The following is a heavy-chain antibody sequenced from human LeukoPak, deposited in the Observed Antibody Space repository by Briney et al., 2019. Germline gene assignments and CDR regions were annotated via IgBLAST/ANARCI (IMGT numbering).Heavy chain of an antibody. Sequence: ASVKVSCKASGGTFSSYAISWVRQAPGQGLEWMGGIIPIFGTANYAQKFQGRVTITTDESTSTAYMELSSLRSEDTAVYYCARADTIFGVVRYYFDYWGQGTLVTVSS. CDR3: ARADTIFGVVRYYFDY. D-gene: IGHD3-3*01. CDR1: GGTFSSYA. V-gene: IGHV1-69*05. CDR2: IIPIFGTA. J-gene: IGHJ4*02.